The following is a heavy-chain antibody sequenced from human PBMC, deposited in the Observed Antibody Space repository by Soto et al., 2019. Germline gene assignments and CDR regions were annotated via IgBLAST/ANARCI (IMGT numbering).Heavy chain of an antibody. Sequence: QVQLVQSGAEVKRPGSSVKVSCKASGGTFSNSPIAWVRLAPGQGLEWMGGVIPIFSIVKYAQKFQGRVTFTADDSTSTAYMERSSLTSEDTAVYYCARGRTIFGVVNFDYWGQGTLVTVSS. D-gene: IGHD3-3*01. CDR2: VIPIFSIV. CDR3: ARGRTIFGVVNFDY. V-gene: IGHV1-69*01. J-gene: IGHJ4*02. CDR1: GGTFSNSP.